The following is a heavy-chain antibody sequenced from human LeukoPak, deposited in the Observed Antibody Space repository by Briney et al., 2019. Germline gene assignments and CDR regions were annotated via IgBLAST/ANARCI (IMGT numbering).Heavy chain of an antibody. D-gene: IGHD5-24*01. CDR3: ARGGGRISVVATIYFDY. J-gene: IGHJ4*02. Sequence: SETLSLTCDDYGGSFSGYYWSWIPQPPGKGLEWIGEINHSGSTNYNPSLKSRVTISVDTSKNQFSLKLSSVTAADTAVYYCARGGGRISVVATIYFDYWGQGTLVTVSS. CDR1: GGSFSGYY. V-gene: IGHV4-34*01. CDR2: INHSGST.